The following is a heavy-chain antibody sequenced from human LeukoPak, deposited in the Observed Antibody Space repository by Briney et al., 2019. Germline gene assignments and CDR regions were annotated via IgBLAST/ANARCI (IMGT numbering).Heavy chain of an antibody. V-gene: IGHV4-38-2*01. CDR1: GYSIRKGDL. CDR2: MYNSVSI. CDR3: ARNSSSGFFDY. D-gene: IGHD6-6*01. Sequence: SSETLSLTCVVSGYSIRKGDLWGWIRQSPGKGLEWIASMYNSVSIHYNPSLKSRVTILVDTSKNEFSLKMRTVTAADTAVYYCARNSSSGFFDYWGQGTLATVSS. J-gene: IGHJ4*02.